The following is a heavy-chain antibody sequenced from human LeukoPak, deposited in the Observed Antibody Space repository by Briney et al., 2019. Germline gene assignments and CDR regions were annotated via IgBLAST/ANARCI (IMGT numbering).Heavy chain of an antibody. Sequence: AGSLRLSCAASGFTFSSYGMHWVRQAPGKGLEWVAVISYDGSNKYYADSVKGRFTISRDNSKNTLYLQMNSLRAEDTAVYYCAKDLAVAGTDYWGQGTLVTVSS. CDR1: GFTFSSYG. J-gene: IGHJ4*02. CDR3: AKDLAVAGTDY. D-gene: IGHD6-19*01. CDR2: ISYDGSNK. V-gene: IGHV3-30*18.